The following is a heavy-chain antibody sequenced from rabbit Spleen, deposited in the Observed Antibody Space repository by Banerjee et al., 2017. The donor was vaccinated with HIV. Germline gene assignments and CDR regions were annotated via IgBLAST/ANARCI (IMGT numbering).Heavy chain of an antibody. Sequence: QLKESGGGLVTPGGSLKLSCKASGFDFSSYGVSWVRQAPGKGLEWIGYIDPVFGITYYANWVNGRFSISRENAQNTVLLQMTSLTAADTATYLCARDGSGRGADFNLWGPGTLVTVS. D-gene: IGHD4-1*01. CDR2: IDPVFGIT. J-gene: IGHJ4*01. CDR3: ARDGSGRGADFNL. V-gene: IGHV1S7*01. CDR1: GFDFSSYG.